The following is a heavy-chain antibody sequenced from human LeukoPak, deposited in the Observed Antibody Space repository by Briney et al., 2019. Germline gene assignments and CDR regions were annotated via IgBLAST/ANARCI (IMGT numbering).Heavy chain of an antibody. J-gene: IGHJ4*02. CDR1: GYTFTSYA. Sequence: GASVKVSCKASGYTFTSYAMHWVRQAPGQRLEWMGWINAGNGNTKYSQKFQGRVTITRDTSAGTAYMELSSLRSEDTAVYYCVSGARQAYFDYWGQGTLVTVSS. CDR3: VSGARQAYFDY. CDR2: INAGNGNT. D-gene: IGHD4/OR15-4a*01. V-gene: IGHV1-3*01.